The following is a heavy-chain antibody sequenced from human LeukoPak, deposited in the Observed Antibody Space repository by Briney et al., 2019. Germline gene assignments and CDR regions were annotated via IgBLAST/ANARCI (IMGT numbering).Heavy chain of an antibody. J-gene: IGHJ4*02. CDR2: INPNSGGT. Sequence: ASVKVSCKASGYTFTSYGISWVRQAPGQGLEWMGWINPNSGGTNYAQKFQGRVTMTRDTSISTAYMELSRLRSDDTAVYYCARDGTSGYCSSTSCYESDNWGQGTLVTVSS. V-gene: IGHV1-2*02. CDR1: GYTFTSYG. D-gene: IGHD2-2*01. CDR3: ARDGTSGYCSSTSCYESDN.